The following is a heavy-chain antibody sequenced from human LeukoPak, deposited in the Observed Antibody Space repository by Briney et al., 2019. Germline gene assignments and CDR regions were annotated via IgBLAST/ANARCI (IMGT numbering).Heavy chain of an antibody. CDR1: GGSISSSSYY. V-gene: IGHV4-39*01. CDR3: ARPTGDSSGYYITTIDY. Sequence: KPSETLSLTCTVSGGSISSSSYYWGWIRQPPGKGLEWIGNIYYSGSTNYNPSLKSRVIIPVDTSKNQFSLKLSSVTAADTAVYYCARPTGDSSGYYITTIDYWGQGTLVTVSS. J-gene: IGHJ4*02. CDR2: IYYSGST. D-gene: IGHD3-22*01.